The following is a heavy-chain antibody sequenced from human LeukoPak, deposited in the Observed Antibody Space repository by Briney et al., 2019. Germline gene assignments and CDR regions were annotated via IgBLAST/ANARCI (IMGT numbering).Heavy chain of an antibody. D-gene: IGHD3-16*02. CDR2: INHSGST. J-gene: IGHJ4*02. CDR1: GGSFSGYY. V-gene: IGHV4-34*01. CDR3: ARGLGVWGSYRLTPYYFDY. Sequence: PSETLSLTCAVYGGSFSGYYWSWIRQPPGKGLEWIGEINHSGSTNYNPSLKSRVTISVDTSKNQFSLKLSSVTAADTAVYYCARGLGVWGSYRLTPYYFDYWGQGTLVTVSS.